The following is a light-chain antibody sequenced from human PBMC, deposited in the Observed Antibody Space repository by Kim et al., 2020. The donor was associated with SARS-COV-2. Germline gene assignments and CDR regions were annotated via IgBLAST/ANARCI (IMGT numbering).Light chain of an antibody. J-gene: IGKJ1*01. CDR1: ESVRSN. CDR2: GAS. V-gene: IGKV3-15*01. Sequence: VCPGEGATLSCRASESVRSNLAWYQQKLGQAPRLLIYGASTRATGIPAKFSGSGSGTEFTLRISSLQSEDVAIYFCQQYNNRPKTFGQGTKVDIK. CDR3: QQYNNRPKT.